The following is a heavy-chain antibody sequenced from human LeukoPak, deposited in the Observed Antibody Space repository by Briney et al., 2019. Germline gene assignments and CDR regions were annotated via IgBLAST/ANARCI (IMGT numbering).Heavy chain of an antibody. V-gene: IGHV5-10-1*01. Sequence: GESLKISCKGSGYSFSSYWISWVRQMPGKGLEWMGRIDPGDSFTKYRPSLEGRVTISADKSLSTVYLQWSSLKAPDTAIYYCARDGDGVSSWVSHWGQGTLVTVSS. J-gene: IGHJ4*02. CDR1: GYSFSSYW. D-gene: IGHD2-8*01. CDR3: ARDGDGVSSWVSH. CDR2: IDPGDSFT.